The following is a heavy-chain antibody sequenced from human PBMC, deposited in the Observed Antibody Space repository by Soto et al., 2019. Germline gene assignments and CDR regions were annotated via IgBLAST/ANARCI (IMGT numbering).Heavy chain of an antibody. Sequence: EVQLVESGGGLVKPGGSLSLSCAASGFTFSSYSMNWVRQAPGKGLEWVSSISSSSSYIYYADSVKGRFTISRDNAKNSRYLQMNSLRAEDTAVYYCAREDSTSSMGMDVWGQGTTVTVSS. CDR3: AREDSTSSMGMDV. CDR2: ISSSSSYI. J-gene: IGHJ6*02. D-gene: IGHD2-2*01. V-gene: IGHV3-21*01. CDR1: GFTFSSYS.